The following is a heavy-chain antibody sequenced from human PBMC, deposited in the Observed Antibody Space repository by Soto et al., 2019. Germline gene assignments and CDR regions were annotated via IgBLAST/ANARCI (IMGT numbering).Heavy chain of an antibody. CDR1: GYTFTGYY. J-gene: IGHJ6*02. CDR3: ARDQGIAVAGYGMDV. V-gene: IGHV1-2*04. CDR2: INPNSGGT. D-gene: IGHD6-19*01. Sequence: ASVKVSCKASGYTFTGYYMHWVRQAPGQGLEWMGWINPNSGGTNYAQKFQGWVTMTRDTSISTAYMELSRLRSGDTAVYYCARDQGIAVAGYGMDVWGQGTTVTVSS.